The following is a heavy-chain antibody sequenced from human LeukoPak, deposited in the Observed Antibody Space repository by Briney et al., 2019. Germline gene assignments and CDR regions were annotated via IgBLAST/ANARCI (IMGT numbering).Heavy chain of an antibody. CDR3: ARGVTMVRGVILYGMDV. V-gene: IGHV1-2*02. J-gene: IGHJ6*02. Sequence: GASVKVSCKASGYTFTGYYMHWVRQAPGQGLEWMGWINPNSGGTNYAQKFQGRVTMTRDTSISTAYMELSRLRSDDTAVYYCARGVTMVRGVILYGMDVWGQGTTVTVSS. CDR1: GYTFTGYY. D-gene: IGHD3-10*01. CDR2: INPNSGGT.